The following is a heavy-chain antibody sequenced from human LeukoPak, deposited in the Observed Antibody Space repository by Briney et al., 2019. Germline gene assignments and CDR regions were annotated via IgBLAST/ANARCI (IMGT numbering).Heavy chain of an antibody. D-gene: IGHD1-1*01. J-gene: IGHJ3*02. V-gene: IGHV3-7*03. CDR1: GFNFNNYW. Sequence: GGSLRLSCAASGFNFNNYWMSWLRQAPGKGLEWVANIKDDGSEEYYVDSVKGRFTIVRDNAYNSLYLQMNSLRAEDTAVYYCAREMLDHDAFDIWGQGTMVTVSS. CDR2: IKDDGSEE. CDR3: AREMLDHDAFDI.